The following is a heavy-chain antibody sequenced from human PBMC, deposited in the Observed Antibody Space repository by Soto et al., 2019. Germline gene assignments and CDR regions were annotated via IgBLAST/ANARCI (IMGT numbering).Heavy chain of an antibody. CDR2: MNPNSGNT. D-gene: IGHD3-22*01. CDR1: GYTITSYD. Sequence: QVQLVQSGAEVKKPGASVKVSCKASGYTITSYDINWVRQATGQGLEWMGWMNPNSGNTGYAQKFQGRVTMTRNTSISTAYMELSSLRSEDTAVYYCARGGYYYDSSGYYYGSDYWGQGTLVTVSS. J-gene: IGHJ4*02. V-gene: IGHV1-8*01. CDR3: ARGGYYYDSSGYYYGSDY.